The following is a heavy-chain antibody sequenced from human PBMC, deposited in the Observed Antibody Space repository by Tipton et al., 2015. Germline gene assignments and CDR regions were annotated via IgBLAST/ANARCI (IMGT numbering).Heavy chain of an antibody. D-gene: IGHD3-10*01. CDR2: INRDGTYT. V-gene: IGHV3-74*01. CDR1: GFIFSGHW. CDR3: ARRVGGLMTTAYYFDY. Sequence: SLRLSCLASGFIFSGHWMHWVRQAPGKGLIWVARINRDGTYTGYADSVKGRFTISRDNAKNTLYLQMNSLRAEDTAVYYCARRVGGLMTTAYYFDYWGQGTLVTVSS. J-gene: IGHJ4*02.